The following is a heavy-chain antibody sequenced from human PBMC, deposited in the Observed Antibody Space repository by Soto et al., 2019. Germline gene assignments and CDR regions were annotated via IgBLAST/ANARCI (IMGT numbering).Heavy chain of an antibody. CDR3: VKEEQEAGTLPRY. J-gene: IGHJ4*02. V-gene: IGHV3-64D*08. D-gene: IGHD6-13*01. CDR2: ISSNGGST. CDR1: GFTFSSYA. Sequence: GGSLRLSCSASGFTFSSYAMHWVRQAPGKGLEYVSAISSNGGSTYYADSVTGRFTISIDNSKNTLYLQMSSLRAEDTAVYYCVKEEQEAGTLPRYGGQGTRVTVSS.